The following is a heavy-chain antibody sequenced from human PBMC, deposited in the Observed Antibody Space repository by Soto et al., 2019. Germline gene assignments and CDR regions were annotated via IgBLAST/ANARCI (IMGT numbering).Heavy chain of an antibody. D-gene: IGHD2-21*02. CDR2: INPSGGST. Sequence: ASVKVSCKASGYTFTSYYMHWVRQAPGQGLEWMGIINPSGGSTSYAQKFQGRVTMTRDTSTSTVYMELSSLRSEDTAVYYCARAGAYCGGDWHWGFDAFDSWGQGTMVTVSS. CDR3: ARAGAYCGGDWHWGFDAFDS. CDR1: GYTFTSYY. J-gene: IGHJ3*02. V-gene: IGHV1-46*01.